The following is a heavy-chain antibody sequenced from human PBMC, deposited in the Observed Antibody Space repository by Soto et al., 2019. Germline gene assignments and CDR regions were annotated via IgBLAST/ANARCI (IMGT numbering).Heavy chain of an antibody. CDR2: IIPLFGTT. Sequence: GASVKVSCKASGGTFNNYSISWVRQAPGQGLEWMGGIIPLFGTTNYAQKFQGGVAITPDESASKAYMELSSLTSEDTAFYYCATLRSHYYNRSAEQAFDIWGQGTMVTVSS. J-gene: IGHJ3*02. V-gene: IGHV1-69*13. CDR3: ATLRSHYYNRSAEQAFDI. D-gene: IGHD3-22*01. CDR1: GGTFNNYS.